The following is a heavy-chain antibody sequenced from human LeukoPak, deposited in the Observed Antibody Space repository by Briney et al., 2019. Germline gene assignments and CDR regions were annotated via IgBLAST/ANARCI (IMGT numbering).Heavy chain of an antibody. V-gene: IGHV3-23*01. D-gene: IGHD2-21*02. CDR2: ITGSGSGA. Sequence: GGSLRLSCAASGFTFSSFAINWVRQAPGKGLEWVSVITGSGSGADYADSVKGRSTISRDNSQNTVHLQMNSLRAEDTAVYYCARPASHVVLTDLFDSWGQGTLVTVSS. J-gene: IGHJ4*02. CDR1: GFTFSSFA. CDR3: ARPASHVVLTDLFDS.